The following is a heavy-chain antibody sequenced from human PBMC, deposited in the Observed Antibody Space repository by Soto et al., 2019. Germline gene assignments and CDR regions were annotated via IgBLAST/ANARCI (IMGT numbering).Heavy chain of an antibody. Sequence: EEQVLESGGGLAQPGGSLRLSCVASGFTFQNYAMSWVRQTPGKGLEWVSVINGRGNTTFYADSVKGRFTVSRDNSRNMVYLDMNSLRVEDTAVYSCAKVIVLGASTIEYWGLGTPVIVSS. CDR3: AKVIVLGASTIEY. CDR1: GFTFQNYA. D-gene: IGHD3-16*01. V-gene: IGHV3-23*01. J-gene: IGHJ4*01. CDR2: INGRGNTT.